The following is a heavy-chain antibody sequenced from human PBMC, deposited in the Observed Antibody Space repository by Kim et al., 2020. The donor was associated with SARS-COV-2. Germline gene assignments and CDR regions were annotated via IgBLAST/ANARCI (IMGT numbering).Heavy chain of an antibody. V-gene: IGHV1-2*06. CDR1: GDSFSGNY. CDR3: SLGASGNTGCYNY. Sequence: ASVKVSCKASGDSFSGNYIHWVRQAPGQRLEWMGRINPNSGGTNYEQKFQDRITMTRDTSITTAYMELSSLRSDDTAVYYCSLGASGNTGCYNYWGQGTL. D-gene: IGHD1-26*01. CDR2: INPNSGGT. J-gene: IGHJ4*02.